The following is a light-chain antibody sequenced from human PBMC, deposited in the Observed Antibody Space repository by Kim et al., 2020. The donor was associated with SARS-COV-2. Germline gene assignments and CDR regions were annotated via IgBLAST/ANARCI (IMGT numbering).Light chain of an antibody. V-gene: IGLV3-1*01. CDR1: ELEDNY. Sequence: SPGQTASIACSGYELEDNYVSWYQQKPGQSPVVVIYHDSQRPSGVPERFSGSSSGDTATLTISRTQAIDEADYYCQAWDSNTHNYVFGAGTKVTVL. CDR3: QAWDSNTHNYV. CDR2: HDS. J-gene: IGLJ1*01.